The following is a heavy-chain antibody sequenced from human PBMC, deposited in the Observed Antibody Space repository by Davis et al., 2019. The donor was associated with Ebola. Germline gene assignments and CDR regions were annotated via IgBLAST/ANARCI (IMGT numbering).Heavy chain of an antibody. CDR2: VSFRTT. Sequence: PGGSLRLSCAASGFTFSSYVMTWVRQAPGRGLEWVPSVSFRTTYYADSVKDRFTISRDNSKNAVSLQMDSLRAEDTGIYYCARYFDLWGVLGHFEYWGQVSLVTFYS. CDR1: GFTFSSYV. V-gene: IGHV3-23*01. D-gene: IGHD3-3*01. CDR3: ARYFDLWGVLGHFEY. J-gene: IGHJ4*02.